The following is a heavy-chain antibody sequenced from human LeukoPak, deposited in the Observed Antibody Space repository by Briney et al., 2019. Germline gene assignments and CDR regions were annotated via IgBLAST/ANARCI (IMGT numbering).Heavy chain of an antibody. J-gene: IGHJ4*02. Sequence: SETLSLTCGVSGYSISRGYYWAWIRQPPGKGLEWIGTIYHIGSTYYNPSLESRVTISVDTSKNEFSLNLNSVTATDTAVYYCARAGWIITSGIDYWGQGALVTVSS. V-gene: IGHV4-38-2*01. CDR2: IYHIGST. CDR1: GYSISRGYY. D-gene: IGHD1-20*01. CDR3: ARAGWIITSGIDY.